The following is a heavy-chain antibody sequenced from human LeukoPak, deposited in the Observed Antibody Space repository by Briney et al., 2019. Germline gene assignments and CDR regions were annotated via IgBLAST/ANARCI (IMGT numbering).Heavy chain of an antibody. CDR2: LDESGRP. CDR3: ARDLGGYPFFMDV. D-gene: IGHD2-15*01. CDR1: GGSIRSGDHH. Sequence: SETLSLTCSVSGGSIRSGDHHWAWVRQPPGKGLEFIGSLDESGRPYYNRPLKSRVSISGDTSGKQFSLNLTSVTAADTAVYFCARDLGGYPFFMDVWGRGATVIVSS. J-gene: IGHJ6*03. V-gene: IGHV4-39*07.